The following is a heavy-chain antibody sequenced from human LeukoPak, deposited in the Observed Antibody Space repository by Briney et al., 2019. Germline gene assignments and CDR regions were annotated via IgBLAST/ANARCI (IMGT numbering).Heavy chain of an antibody. J-gene: IGHJ3*02. CDR3: ASPLEMATPNGAFDI. D-gene: IGHD5-24*01. CDR2: SIPIFGTA. V-gene: IGHV1-69*01. Sequence: SVKVSCKASGGTFSSYAISWVRQAPGQGLEWMGGSIPIFGTANYAQKFQGRVTITADESTSTAYMELSSLRSEDTAVYYCASPLEMATPNGAFDIWGQGTMVTVSS. CDR1: GGTFSSYA.